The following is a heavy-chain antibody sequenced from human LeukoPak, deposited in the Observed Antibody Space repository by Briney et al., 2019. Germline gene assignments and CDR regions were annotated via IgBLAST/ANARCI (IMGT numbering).Heavy chain of an antibody. CDR3: ARRFGDTMIVVGIDY. CDR1: GGSISSSSYY. CDR2: IYYSGST. J-gene: IGHJ4*02. V-gene: IGHV4-39*07. D-gene: IGHD3-22*01. Sequence: SETLSLTCTVSGGSISSSSYYWGWIRQPPGTGLEWIGSIYYSGSTYYNPSLKSRVTISVDTSKNQFSLKLSSVTAADTAVYYCARRFGDTMIVVGIDYWGQGTLVTVSS.